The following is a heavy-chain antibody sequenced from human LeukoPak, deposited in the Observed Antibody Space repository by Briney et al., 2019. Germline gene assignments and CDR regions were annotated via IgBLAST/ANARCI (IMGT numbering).Heavy chain of an antibody. CDR2: INSDGSST. CDR3: AKDRDGYGYADY. D-gene: IGHD5-18*01. V-gene: IGHV3-74*01. Sequence: GGSLRLSCAASGFTFSSYWMHWVRQAPGKGLVWVSRINSDGSSTSYADSVKGRFTISRDNSKNTLYLQMNSLRAEDTAVYYCAKDRDGYGYADYWGQGTLVTVSS. J-gene: IGHJ4*02. CDR1: GFTFSSYW.